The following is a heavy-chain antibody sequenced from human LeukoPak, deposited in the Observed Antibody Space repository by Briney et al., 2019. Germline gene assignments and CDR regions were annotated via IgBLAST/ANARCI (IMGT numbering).Heavy chain of an antibody. D-gene: IGHD2-2*02. CDR2: IYYSGST. CDR3: ASPLYMRDDAFDI. J-gene: IGHJ3*02. CDR1: GGSISSSSYY. Sequence: PSETLSLTCTVSGGSISSSSYYWGWIRQPPGKGLEWIGSIYYSGSTYYNPSLKSRVTISVDTSKNQFSLKLSSVTAADTAVYYCASPLYMRDDAFDIWGQGTMVTVSS. V-gene: IGHV4-39*01.